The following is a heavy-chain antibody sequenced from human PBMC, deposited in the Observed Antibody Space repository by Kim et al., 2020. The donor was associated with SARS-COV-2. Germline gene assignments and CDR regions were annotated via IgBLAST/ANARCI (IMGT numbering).Heavy chain of an antibody. Sequence: PSLKSRVTRSVAPSKNQFSLKLSSVTAADTAVYYCARVRGGYSSYWWFDPWGQGTLVTVSS. V-gene: IGHV4-31*02. J-gene: IGHJ5*02. CDR3: ARVRGGYSSYWWFDP. D-gene: IGHD4-4*01.